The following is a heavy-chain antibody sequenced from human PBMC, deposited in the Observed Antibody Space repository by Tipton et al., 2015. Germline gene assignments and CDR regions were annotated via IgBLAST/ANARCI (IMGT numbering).Heavy chain of an antibody. CDR3: ARGDWII. D-gene: IGHD3/OR15-3a*01. Sequence: TLSLTCSVSGGSIDSYYWSWIRQPPGKGLEWIGYISYTETSHYNPSLKSRVTISVDTSKNQFSLKLNSVTAADTAVYYCARGDWIIWGQGTLVTVSS. J-gene: IGHJ4*02. CDR2: ISYTETS. V-gene: IGHV4-59*12. CDR1: GGSIDSYY.